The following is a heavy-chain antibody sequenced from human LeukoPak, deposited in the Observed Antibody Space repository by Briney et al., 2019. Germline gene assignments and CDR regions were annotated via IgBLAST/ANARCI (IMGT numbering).Heavy chain of an antibody. V-gene: IGHV3-66*01. CDR2: IYSGGTT. J-gene: IGHJ4*02. CDR1: GFTVSSNY. Sequence: GGSLRLSCAASGFTVSSNYMSWVRQAPGKGLEWVSLIYSGGTTYYADSVKGRFIISRDNSKNTLYLQMNSLRAEDTAVYYCARESRLGVPFDYWGQGTLVTVSS. CDR3: ARESRLGVPFDY. D-gene: IGHD3-10*01.